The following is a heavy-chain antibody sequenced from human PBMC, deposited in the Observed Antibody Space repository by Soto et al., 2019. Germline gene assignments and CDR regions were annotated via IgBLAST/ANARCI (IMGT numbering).Heavy chain of an antibody. Sequence: VQLLDSGGGLIQPGKSLRLSCAASGFTFKSYAMSWVRQAPGKGPESVSGIGGSGSSTFYADSVKGRFAISRDNSKNTLYLHLNSLRAEDTAIYYCARHVISAAAAFDYWGQGTLVTVSS. V-gene: IGHV3-23*01. J-gene: IGHJ4*02. CDR2: IGGSGSST. D-gene: IGHD6-13*01. CDR3: ARHVISAAAAFDY. CDR1: GFTFKSYA.